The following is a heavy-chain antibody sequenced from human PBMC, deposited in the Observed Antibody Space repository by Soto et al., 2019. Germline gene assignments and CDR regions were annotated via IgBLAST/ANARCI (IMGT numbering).Heavy chain of an antibody. J-gene: IGHJ4*02. Sequence: GGSLRLSCAASGFTFSSYAMSWVRQAPGKGLEWVSAISGSGGSTYYADSVKGRFTISRDNSKNTLYLQMNSLRAEDTAVYYCAKARGGLAGYYDSSGYYYFDYWGQGTLVTVSS. CDR1: GFTFSSYA. V-gene: IGHV3-23*01. CDR2: ISGSGGST. D-gene: IGHD3-22*01. CDR3: AKARGGLAGYYDSSGYYYFDY.